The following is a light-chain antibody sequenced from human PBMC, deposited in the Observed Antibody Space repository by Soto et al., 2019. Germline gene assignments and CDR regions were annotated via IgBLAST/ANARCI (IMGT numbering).Light chain of an antibody. CDR1: QDINNY. J-gene: IGKJ4*01. V-gene: IGKV1-27*01. CDR2: GAS. Sequence: DIRMTQSPSSLSASVGDRVTITCRASQDINNYLAWYQQKPGKVPKLLIYGASTLHSGVPSRFSGSVSGTDFTLTISRLQPGDVATYYCQTYNSAPLTFGGGTNVEI. CDR3: QTYNSAPLT.